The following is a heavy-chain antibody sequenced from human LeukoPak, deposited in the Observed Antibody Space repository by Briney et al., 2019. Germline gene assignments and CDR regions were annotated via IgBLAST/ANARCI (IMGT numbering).Heavy chain of an antibody. CDR2: INHGGGT. Sequence: SETLSLTCAVYDGSLSDYIWSWIRQPPGKGLEWVGGINHGGGTNSNPSLRSRLTMSVDTSKNQLSLTLSSVTAADTALYYCARDRIGGSRRHGSPIWGQGTMVTVSS. D-gene: IGHD3-10*01. V-gene: IGHV4-34*01. CDR3: ARDRIGGSRRHGSPI. CDR1: DGSLSDYI. J-gene: IGHJ3*02.